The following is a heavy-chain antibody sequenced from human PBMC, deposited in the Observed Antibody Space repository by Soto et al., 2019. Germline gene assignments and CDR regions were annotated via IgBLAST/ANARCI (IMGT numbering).Heavy chain of an antibody. V-gene: IGHV4-30-4*02. CDR2: IYYRGRT. CDR1: GGSISSGDSY. D-gene: IGHD1-26*01. J-gene: IGHJ6*02. Sequence: SETLSLPCTVSGGSISSGDSYWSCICQPPGKGLEWIGYIYYRGRTYYNPSLKSRVTISVGTSKNQFSRNLSSVTAADPSVYYCAGVRSIVEASWGWPKQGGYSYYGMDVWGHGTSVTVSS. CDR3: AGVRSIVEASWGWPKQGGYSYYGMDV.